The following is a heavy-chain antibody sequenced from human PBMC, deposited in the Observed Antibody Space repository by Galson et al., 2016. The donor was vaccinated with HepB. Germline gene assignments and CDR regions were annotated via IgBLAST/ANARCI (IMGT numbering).Heavy chain of an antibody. CDR3: ARDGPHYVLRKYYTMDV. J-gene: IGHJ6*04. CDR2: IYSGGST. V-gene: IGHV3-53*05. D-gene: IGHD3-10*01. Sequence: SLRLSCAASGFTVSSNYMSWVRQAPGKGLEWVSVIYSGGSTYYADSVKGRFTISRDNAENSGYLQMSSLRSEDTAVYYCARDGPHYVLRKYYTMDVWGKGTTVTVSS. CDR1: GFTVSSNY.